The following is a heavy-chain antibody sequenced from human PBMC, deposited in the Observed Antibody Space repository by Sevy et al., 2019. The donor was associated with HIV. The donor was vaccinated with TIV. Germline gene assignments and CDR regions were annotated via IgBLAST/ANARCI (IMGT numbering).Heavy chain of an antibody. CDR3: TRWKAAQSIFDY. CDR1: GFTFGDYC. V-gene: IGHV3-49*04. Sequence: GGSLRLSCTASGFTFGDYCMSWVRQAPGKGLEWVAFLKSDVYGGTVDHAASVRGRFVISSDASKNIAYLQMNDLKTEDTGVYYCTRWKAAQSIFDYWGQGALVTVSS. CDR2: LKSDVYGGTV. J-gene: IGHJ4*02. D-gene: IGHD6-13*01.